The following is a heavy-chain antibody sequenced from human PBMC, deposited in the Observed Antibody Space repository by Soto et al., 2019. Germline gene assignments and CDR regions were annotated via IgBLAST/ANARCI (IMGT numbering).Heavy chain of an antibody. CDR3: ARDWPPLGGLFDY. J-gene: IGHJ4*02. D-gene: IGHD2-15*01. V-gene: IGHV3-48*03. CDR1: GFTFSSYE. CDR2: ISSSGSTI. Sequence: GGSLRLSCAASGFTFSSYEMNWVRQAPGKGLEWVSYISSSGSTIYYADSVKGRFTISRDNAKNSLYLQMNSLRAEDTAVYYCARDWPPLGGLFDYWGQGTLVTVSS.